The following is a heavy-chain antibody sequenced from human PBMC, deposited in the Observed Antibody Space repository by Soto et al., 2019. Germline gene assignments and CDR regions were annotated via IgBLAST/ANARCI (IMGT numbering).Heavy chain of an antibody. CDR3: ARARGTIGWFPFDP. D-gene: IGHD6-19*01. CDR2: ISGNGDST. J-gene: IGHJ5*02. CDR1: GFSFTKYA. Sequence: PGGSLRLSCAASGFSFTKYAMSWVRQAPGRGLEWVSSISGNGDSTYYADSAKGQFTISRDNSKNTLYLQMDNLRAEDTAVFYCARARGTIGWFPFDPWGQGTLVTVSS. V-gene: IGHV3-23*01.